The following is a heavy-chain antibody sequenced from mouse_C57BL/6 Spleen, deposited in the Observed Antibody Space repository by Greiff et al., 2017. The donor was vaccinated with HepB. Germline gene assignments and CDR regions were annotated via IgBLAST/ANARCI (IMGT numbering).Heavy chain of an antibody. CDR3: AKGSTAQATSWFAY. CDR1: GYTFTSYW. J-gene: IGHJ3*01. V-gene: IGHV1-55*01. Sequence: VQLQQPGAELVKPGASVKMSCKASGYTFTSYWITWVKQRPGQGLEWIGDIYPGSGSTNYNEKFKSKATLTVDTSSSTAYMQLSSLTSEDSAVYYCAKGSTAQATSWFAYWGQGTLVTVSA. D-gene: IGHD3-2*02. CDR2: IYPGSGST.